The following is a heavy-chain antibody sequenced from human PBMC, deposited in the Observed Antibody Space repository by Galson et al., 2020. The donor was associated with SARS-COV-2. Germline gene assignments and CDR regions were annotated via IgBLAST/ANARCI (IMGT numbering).Heavy chain of an antibody. Sequence: TGGSLRLSCSASGFTFSNAWMSWVRQAPGKGLEWVGRIKSKTDGGTTDYAAPVKGRFTISRDDSKNTLYLQMNSLKTEDTAVYYCTTDRVYDYVWGGYRYFDYWGQGTLVTVSS. V-gene: IGHV3-15*01. J-gene: IGHJ4*02. D-gene: IGHD3-16*02. CDR1: GFTFSNAW. CDR3: TTDRVYDYVWGGYRYFDY. CDR2: IKSKTDGGTT.